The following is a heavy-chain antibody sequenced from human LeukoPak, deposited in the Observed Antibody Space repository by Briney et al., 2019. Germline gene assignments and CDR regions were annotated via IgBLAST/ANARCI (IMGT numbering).Heavy chain of an antibody. J-gene: IGHJ6*02. D-gene: IGHD2-2*01. CDR3: ARGLGYCSSTSCLRYNWNYYYYFGMDV. Sequence: SETLSLTCAVYGGSFSGYYWSWIRQPPGKGLEWIGEINHSGGTNYNPSLKSRVTISVDTSKNQFSLNLSSVTAADTAVYYCARGLGYCSSTSCLRYNWNYYYYFGMDVWGQGTTVTVSS. CDR1: GGSFSGYY. V-gene: IGHV4-34*01. CDR2: INHSGGT.